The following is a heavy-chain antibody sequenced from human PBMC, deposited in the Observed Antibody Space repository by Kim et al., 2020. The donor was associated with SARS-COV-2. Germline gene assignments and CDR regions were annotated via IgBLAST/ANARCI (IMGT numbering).Heavy chain of an antibody. V-gene: IGHV1-46*01. CDR2: INPSGGTP. D-gene: IGHD3-16*01. Sequence: ASVKVSCKASGYTFTSYYMHWVRQAPGQGLEWMGIINPSGGTPGTAQRFQGRSTMTRDRPTTPSSLERSSLGPGDPAVYYFARDPQGARGPFVIWGKGP. CDR3: ARDPQGARGPFVI. CDR1: GYTFTSYY. J-gene: IGHJ3*02.